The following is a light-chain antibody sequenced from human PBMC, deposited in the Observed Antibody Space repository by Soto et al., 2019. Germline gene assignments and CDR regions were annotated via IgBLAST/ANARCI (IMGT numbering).Light chain of an antibody. J-gene: IGKJ1*01. CDR1: QSISSSY. V-gene: IGKV3-20*01. CDR2: GTF. CDR3: QQCCLSPRT. Sequence: EVVLTQSPVTLSLSPGDRATLSCRASQSISSSYLAWYQQKPGQAPRLLIYGTFNRATGIPDRFSGDGSGTDFTLTINRLEPEDFAVYFCQQCCLSPRTFCQGTKVEV.